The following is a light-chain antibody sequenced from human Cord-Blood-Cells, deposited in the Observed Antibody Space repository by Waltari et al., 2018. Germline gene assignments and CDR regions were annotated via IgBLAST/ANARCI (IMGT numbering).Light chain of an antibody. CDR1: SRDVGSYNL. V-gene: IGLV2-23*02. CDR2: EVS. CDR3: CSYAGSSTYV. J-gene: IGLJ1*01. Sequence: QSALTQPASVSGSPGQSLTLSCTGTSRDVGSYNLVSWYQQHPGKAPKLMIYEVSKRPSGVSNRFSGSKSGNTASLTISGLQAEDGADYYCCSYAGSSTYVFGTGTKVTVL.